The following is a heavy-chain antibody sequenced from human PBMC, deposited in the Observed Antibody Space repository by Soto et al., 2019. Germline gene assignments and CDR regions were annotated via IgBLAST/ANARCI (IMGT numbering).Heavy chain of an antibody. J-gene: IGHJ4*02. D-gene: IGHD3-9*01. V-gene: IGHV4-61*03. Sequence: PSETLSLTCTVSGGSISSGANYWSWVRQGPGKGLEWIGYIYYSGSTNYNPSLKSRVTISVDTSKNHFSLQLSSVTAADTAVYYCAREWILTGLDYFDYWGQGTLVTVSS. CDR1: GGSISSGANY. CDR3: AREWILTGLDYFDY. CDR2: IYYSGST.